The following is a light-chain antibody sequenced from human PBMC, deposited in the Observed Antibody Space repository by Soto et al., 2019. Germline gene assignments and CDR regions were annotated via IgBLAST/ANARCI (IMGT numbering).Light chain of an antibody. CDR3: QTWGSGIVV. J-gene: IGLJ2*01. Sequence: QLVLTQSPSASASLGASVKLTCTLSSGHSNYAIAWHQQQSEKGPRYLMKLNSDGSHSKGDGIPDRFSGSSSGAERYLTISSLQSEVEADYYCQTWGSGIVVFGGGTNLTVL. V-gene: IGLV4-69*01. CDR2: LNSDGSH. CDR1: SGHSNYA.